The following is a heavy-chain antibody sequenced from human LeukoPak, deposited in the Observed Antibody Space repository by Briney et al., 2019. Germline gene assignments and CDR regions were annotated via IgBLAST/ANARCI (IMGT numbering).Heavy chain of an antibody. V-gene: IGHV3-15*01. CDR1: GFTFSSYS. Sequence: NTGGSLRLSCAASGFTFSSYSMNWVRQAPGKGLEWVGRIKSKTDGGTIDCAAPVKGRFTISRDDSKNTLYLQMDSLKTEDTAVYYCTLPSGTTLGVFDYWGQGTLVTVSS. J-gene: IGHJ4*02. CDR3: TLPSGTTLGVFDY. CDR2: IKSKTDGGTI. D-gene: IGHD3-10*01.